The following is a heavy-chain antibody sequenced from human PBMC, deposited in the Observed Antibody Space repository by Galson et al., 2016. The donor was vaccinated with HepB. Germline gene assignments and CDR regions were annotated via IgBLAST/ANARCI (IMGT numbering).Heavy chain of an antibody. V-gene: IGHV3-53*05. CDR2: IYSGGTT. D-gene: IGHD3-9*01. CDR3: AKGASDFDY. CDR1: GFTVSSTY. Sequence: FLRLSCAASGFTVSSTYMNWVRQAPGKGLEWVSVIYSGGTTYYAGSVKGRFTISRDNSKNTLYLQMNSLRAEDTAVYYCAKGASDFDYWGRGTLVTVSS. J-gene: IGHJ2*01.